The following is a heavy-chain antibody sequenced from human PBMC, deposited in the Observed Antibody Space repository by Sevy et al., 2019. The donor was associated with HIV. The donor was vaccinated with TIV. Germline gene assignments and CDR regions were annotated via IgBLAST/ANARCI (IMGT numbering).Heavy chain of an antibody. V-gene: IGHV3-9*03. Sequence: GGSLRLSCAASGFTFDDYGMHWVRQPPGKGLEWVSGISWSSVNIGYADSVEGRFTISRDNAKNDLYLQMNSLRAEDMAFYYCAKDIGSGVGASISIDSWGQGTLVTVSS. CDR2: ISWSSVNI. J-gene: IGHJ4*02. CDR3: AKDIGSGVGASISIDS. D-gene: IGHD1-26*01. CDR1: GFTFDDYG.